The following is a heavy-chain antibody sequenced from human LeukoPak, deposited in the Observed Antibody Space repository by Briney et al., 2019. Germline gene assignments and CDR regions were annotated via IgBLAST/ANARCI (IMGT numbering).Heavy chain of an antibody. V-gene: IGHV1-2*02. CDR2: INPNSGGT. CDR3: ARDRVLGYCSGGSCYIH. Sequence: ASVTVSCKASGYTFTGYYMHWVRQAPGQGLEWMGWINPNSGGTNYAQKFQGRVTMTRDASISTAYMELSRLRSDDTAVYYCARDRVLGYCSGGSCYIHWGQGTLVTVSS. J-gene: IGHJ4*02. D-gene: IGHD2-15*01. CDR1: GYTFTGYY.